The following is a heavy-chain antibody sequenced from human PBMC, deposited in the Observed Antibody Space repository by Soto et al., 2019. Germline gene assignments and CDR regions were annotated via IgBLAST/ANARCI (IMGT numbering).Heavy chain of an antibody. CDR3: TKDRLPDGIWTFEY. D-gene: IGHD3-9*01. CDR1: GFIFTTYT. J-gene: IGHJ4*02. CDR2: INGGDGPT. V-gene: IGHV3-23*01. Sequence: GGSLRLSCAASGFIFTTYTMNWVRQAPGKGLERVSGINGGDGPTYYADSVDGRFTISRNNSKNTLILQMNSLRAEDTAVYYCTKDRLPDGIWTFEYRGQGALVTVSS.